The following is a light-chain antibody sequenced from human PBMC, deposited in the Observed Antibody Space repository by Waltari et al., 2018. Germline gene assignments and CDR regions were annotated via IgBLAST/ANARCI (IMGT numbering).Light chain of an antibody. J-gene: IGLJ3*02. V-gene: IGLV8-61*01. CDR3: VLYMGSGISV. CDR2: STN. Sequence: QTVVTQEPSFSVSPGGTVTLTCGLISVSVSTNFYPTWYQQTPGQAPRTLLYSTNTRSSGVPDRFSGSILGNKAALTITGAQADDESDYYCVLYMGSGISVFGGGTKLTVL. CDR1: SVSVSTNFY.